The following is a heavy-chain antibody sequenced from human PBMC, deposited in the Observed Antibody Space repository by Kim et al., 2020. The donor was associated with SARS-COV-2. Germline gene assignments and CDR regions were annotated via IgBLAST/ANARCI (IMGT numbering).Heavy chain of an antibody. D-gene: IGHD3-10*01. CDR3: AKDKDYYGSGRVVY. J-gene: IGHJ4*02. V-gene: IGHV3-9*01. Sequence: ADSVRGRFTISRDNAKNSLYLQMNSLRAEDTALYYCAKDKDYYGSGRVVYWGQGTLVTVSS.